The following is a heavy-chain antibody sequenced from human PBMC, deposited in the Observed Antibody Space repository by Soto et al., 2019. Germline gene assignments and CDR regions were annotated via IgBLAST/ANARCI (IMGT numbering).Heavy chain of an antibody. J-gene: IGHJ4*02. CDR3: ARAPDRTVAFDV. CDR2: IYYRGAT. V-gene: IGHV4-31*03. Sequence: PSETLSLTCTVSGGSVRSGAHYWSWIRQHPGKGLEWIGYIYYRGATYYNPSLRGRITISSDTSKNQFSLKLSSVTAADTAVYYCARAPDRTVAFDVWGQGTLVTVSS. D-gene: IGHD4-17*01. CDR1: GGSVRSGAHY.